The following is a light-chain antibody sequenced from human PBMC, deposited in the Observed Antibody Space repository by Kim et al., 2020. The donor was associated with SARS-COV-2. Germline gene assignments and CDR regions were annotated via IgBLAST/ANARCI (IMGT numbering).Light chain of an antibody. Sequence: SASVGDRITITCRASQSISSWLGWYQQKPGKAPKLLIYDASSLESGVPSRFSGSGSGTEFTLTISSLQPDDFATYYCQQYNSYPTFGQGTKVDIK. V-gene: IGKV1-5*01. J-gene: IGKJ1*01. CDR3: QQYNSYPT. CDR1: QSISSW. CDR2: DAS.